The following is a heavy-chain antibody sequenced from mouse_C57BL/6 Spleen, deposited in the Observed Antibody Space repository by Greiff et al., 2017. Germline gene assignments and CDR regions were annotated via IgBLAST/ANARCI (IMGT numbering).Heavy chain of an antibody. CDR1: GFTFSSYG. D-gene: IGHD1-1*01. CDR3: ARPITTVVAYYFDY. J-gene: IGHJ2*01. Sequence: EVKLVESGGDLVKPGGSLKLSCAASGFTFSSYGMSWVRQTPDKRLEWVATISSGGSYTYYPDSVKGRFTISRDNAKNTLYLQMSSLKSEDTAMYYCARPITTVVAYYFDYWGQGTTLTVSS. CDR2: ISSGGSYT. V-gene: IGHV5-6*01.